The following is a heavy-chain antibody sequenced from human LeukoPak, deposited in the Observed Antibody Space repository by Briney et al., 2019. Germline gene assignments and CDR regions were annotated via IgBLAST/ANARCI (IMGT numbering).Heavy chain of an antibody. V-gene: IGHV6-1*01. CDR1: EDSVSSNSAA. CDR2: TYYRSRWYN. J-gene: IGHJ4*02. D-gene: IGHD1-7*01. Sequence: SQTLSLTCAISEDSVSSNSAAWNWIRQSPSRGLEWLGRTYYRSRWYNDYAVSVKSRISISPDTSRNQFSLQLDSVTPEGTAVYYCARLDANFADFWGQGTLVTVSS. CDR3: ARLDANFADF.